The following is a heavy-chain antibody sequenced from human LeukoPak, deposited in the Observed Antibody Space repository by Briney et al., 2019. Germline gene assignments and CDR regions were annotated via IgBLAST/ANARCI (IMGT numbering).Heavy chain of an antibody. J-gene: IGHJ3*02. CDR2: IYYSGST. CDR3: AREGQWLARRAFDI. Sequence: SETLSLTCTVSGGSISSYYWSWIRQPPGKGLEWIVYIYYSGSTNYNPSLTSRVTISVDTSKNQFSLKLSSVTAADTAVYYCAREGQWLARRAFDIWGQGTMVTVSS. D-gene: IGHD6-19*01. V-gene: IGHV4-59*01. CDR1: GGSISSYY.